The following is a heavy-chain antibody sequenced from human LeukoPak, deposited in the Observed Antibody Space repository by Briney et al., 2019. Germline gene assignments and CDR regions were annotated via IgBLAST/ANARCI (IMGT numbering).Heavy chain of an antibody. D-gene: IGHD1-7*01. J-gene: IGHJ4*02. Sequence: QPGGSLRLSCAASGFTFRSYWMSWVRQAPGKGLEWVANINQDGSEKYYVDSVKGRFTISRDNAKNSLYVQMNRLRAEDTAVYYCARDGIWNYDYWGQGTLVTVSS. V-gene: IGHV3-7*01. CDR3: ARDGIWNYDY. CDR1: GFTFRSYW. CDR2: INQDGSEK.